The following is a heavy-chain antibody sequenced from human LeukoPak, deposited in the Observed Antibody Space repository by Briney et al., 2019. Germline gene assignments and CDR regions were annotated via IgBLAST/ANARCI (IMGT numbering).Heavy chain of an antibody. CDR3: ARYGLLYCSSTSCPTLE. CDR2: IIPIFGTA. J-gene: IGHJ4*02. V-gene: IGHV1-69*13. D-gene: IGHD2-2*01. CDR1: GGTFSSYA. Sequence: GASVKVSCKASGGTFSSYAISWVRQAPGQGLEWMGGIIPIFGTANYAQKFQGRVTITADESTSTAYMELSSPRSEDTAVYYCARYGLLYCSSTSCPTLEWGQGTLVTVSS.